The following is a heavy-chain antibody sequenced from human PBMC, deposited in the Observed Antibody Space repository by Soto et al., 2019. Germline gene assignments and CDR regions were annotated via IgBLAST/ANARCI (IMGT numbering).Heavy chain of an antibody. D-gene: IGHD6-13*01. Sequence: GGSLRLSCAASGFTFSSYAMSWVRQAPGKGLEWVLAISGSGGSTYYADSVKGRFTISRDNSKNMLDLQMDSLRAEDTAVYYCAKVRLSSKLQQLLSGFDPWRQGTLVTVAS. CDR1: GFTFSSYA. CDR2: ISGSGGST. J-gene: IGHJ5*02. CDR3: AKVRLSSKLQQLLSGFDP. V-gene: IGHV3-23*01.